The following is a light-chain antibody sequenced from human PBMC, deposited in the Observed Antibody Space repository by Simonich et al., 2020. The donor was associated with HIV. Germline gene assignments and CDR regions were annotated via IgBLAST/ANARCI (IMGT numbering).Light chain of an antibody. CDR2: WAS. Sequence: DIVMNQSPDSLAVSLDERATINCKFSRSVLYSSNNKNYLAWYQHKPGQPPKLLLYWASTREYGVPDRFRCSGSGTDFNLTISSMQSEDFAVYYCQQYNNWPPYTFGQGTKLEIK. V-gene: IGKV4-1*01. J-gene: IGKJ2*01. CDR1: RSVLYSSNNKNY. CDR3: QQYNNWPPYT.